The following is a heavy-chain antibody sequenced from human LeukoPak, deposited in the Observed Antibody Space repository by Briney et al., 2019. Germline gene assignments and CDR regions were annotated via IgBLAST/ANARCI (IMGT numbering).Heavy chain of an antibody. CDR1: TCSINNNY. CDR3: ARDGDSGGWFDS. V-gene: IGHV4-59*01. D-gene: IGHD6-25*01. Sequence: SETLSRNCTGSTCSINNNYWIWIRQPPGKGPECIGYIYYSGSTKYNPSLNSRATISLDTSKNQFFLKLTSVTAADTAVYYCARDGDSGGWFDSWGQGALVTVSS. CDR2: IYYSGST. J-gene: IGHJ5*01.